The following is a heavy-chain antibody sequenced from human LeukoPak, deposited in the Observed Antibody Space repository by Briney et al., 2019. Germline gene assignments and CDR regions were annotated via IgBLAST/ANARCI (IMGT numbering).Heavy chain of an antibody. CDR2: IIESGGGT. CDR3: AKDYKVRSGEPPIDY. CDR1: GFTFSNYA. J-gene: IGHJ4*02. V-gene: IGHV3-23*01. Sequence: GGSLRLSCAASGFTFSNYAMSWIRQAPGKGLEWVSGIIESGGGTHYADSVKGRFTISRDNSQNTLYLQMISLKAEDTAVYYCAKDYKVRSGEPPIDYWGQGTLVTVSS. D-gene: IGHD7-27*01.